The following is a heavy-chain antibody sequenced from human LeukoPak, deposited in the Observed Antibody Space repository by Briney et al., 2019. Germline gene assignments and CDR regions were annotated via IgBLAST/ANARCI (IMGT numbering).Heavy chain of an antibody. CDR3: ARGGRDGDYYYYMDV. J-gene: IGHJ6*03. D-gene: IGHD3-10*01. V-gene: IGHV4-59*01. CDR1: GGSISSYY. Sequence: SETLSLTCTVSGGSISSYYWSWIRQPPGKGLEWIGYIYYSGSTNYNPSLKSRVTISVDTSKNQFSLKLSSVTAADTAVYHCARGGRDGDYYYYMDVWGKGTTVTVSS. CDR2: IYYSGST.